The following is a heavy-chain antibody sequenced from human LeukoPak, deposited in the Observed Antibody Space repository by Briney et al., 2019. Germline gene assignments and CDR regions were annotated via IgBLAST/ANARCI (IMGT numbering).Heavy chain of an antibody. J-gene: IGHJ4*02. V-gene: IGHV3-21*01. CDR1: GFTFSTYT. CDR2: ISSSNSYI. D-gene: IGHD6-19*01. CDR3: ARWLYNSGWAIDY. Sequence: GGSLRLSCAASGFTFSTYTMNWVRQAPGKGLEWVSSISSSNSYIYYADSVRGRFTISRDNAKKSLYLQMNSLRAEDTAVYFCARWLYNSGWAIDYWGQGTLVTVSS.